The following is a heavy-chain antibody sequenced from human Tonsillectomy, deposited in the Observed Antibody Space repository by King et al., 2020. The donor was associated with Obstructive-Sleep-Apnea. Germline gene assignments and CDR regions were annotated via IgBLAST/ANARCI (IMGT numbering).Heavy chain of an antibody. D-gene: IGHD2-15*01. J-gene: IGHJ3*02. CDR3: ARVNCRGCSCYSHGCFAI. Sequence: VQLQQWGAGLLKPSETLSLTCVVYGGSFSGYYWSWLRQSPGKGLEWIGEINHSGSINHNPSLKSRVTISVDTSKSQFSLKLSSVTAADTAMYYCARVNCRGCSCYSHGCFAIWGQGTMVTVSS. CDR2: INHSGSI. V-gene: IGHV4-34*01. CDR1: GGSFSGYY.